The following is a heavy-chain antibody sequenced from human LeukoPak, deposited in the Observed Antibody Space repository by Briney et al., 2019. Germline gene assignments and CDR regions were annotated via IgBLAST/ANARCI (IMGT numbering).Heavy chain of an antibody. D-gene: IGHD4-23*01. V-gene: IGHV3-23*01. CDR1: GFIFSAYT. J-gene: IGHJ5*02. Sequence: AGGSLRLSCAASGFIFSAYTIHWVRQAPGKGLEWVSAISGSGGSTYYADSVKGRFTISRDNSKNTLYLQMNSLRAEDTAVYYCAKDKASVLTGGPWGQGTLVTVSS. CDR3: AKDKASVLTGGP. CDR2: ISGSGGST.